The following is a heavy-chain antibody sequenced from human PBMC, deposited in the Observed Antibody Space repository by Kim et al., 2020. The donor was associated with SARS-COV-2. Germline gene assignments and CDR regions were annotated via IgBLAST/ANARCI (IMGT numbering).Heavy chain of an antibody. Sequence: SETLSLTCTVSGGSVTSNNYYWGWVRQPPGKGLEWIGSIYYSGITYYNPSLKSRVTVSVDTSKNQFSLKLNSVTAADTAVYYCARRRYFDFTPRDFDYWG. V-gene: IGHV4-39*01. J-gene: IGHJ4*01. D-gene: IGHD3-9*01. CDR2: IYYSGIT. CDR3: ARRRYFDFTPRDFDY. CDR1: GGSVTSNNYY.